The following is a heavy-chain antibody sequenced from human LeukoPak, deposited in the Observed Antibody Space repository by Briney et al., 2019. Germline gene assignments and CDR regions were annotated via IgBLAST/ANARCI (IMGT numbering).Heavy chain of an antibody. CDR3: ARRIVGATYYYYGMDV. CDR1: GGSISSSSYY. CDR2: IYYSGST. Sequence: PSETLSLTCTVSGGSISSSSYYWGWIRQPPGKGLEWIGSIYYSGSTYYNPSLKSRVTISVDTSKNQFSLKLSSVTAADTAVYYCARRIVGATYYYYGMDVWGQGTTVTVSS. D-gene: IGHD1-26*01. V-gene: IGHV4-39*01. J-gene: IGHJ6*02.